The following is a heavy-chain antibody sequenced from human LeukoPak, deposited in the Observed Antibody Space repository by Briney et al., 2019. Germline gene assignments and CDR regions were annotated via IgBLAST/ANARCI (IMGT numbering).Heavy chain of an antibody. J-gene: IGHJ3*02. CDR3: AKDLLGDHDAFDI. CDR1: GFTFSSYA. Sequence: GGSLRLSCAASGFTFSSYAMSWVRQAPGKGLEWVSAISGSGGSTYYADSVKGRFTISRDISKNTLYLQMNCLRAEDTAVYYCAKDLLGDHDAFDIWGQGTTVTVSS. D-gene: IGHD3-10*01. V-gene: IGHV3-23*01. CDR2: ISGSGGST.